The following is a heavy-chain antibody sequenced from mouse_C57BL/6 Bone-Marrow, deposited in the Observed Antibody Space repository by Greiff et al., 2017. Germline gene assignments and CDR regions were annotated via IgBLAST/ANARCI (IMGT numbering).Heavy chain of an antibody. J-gene: IGHJ3*01. CDR3: TTDYSNRFAY. V-gene: IGHV14-4*01. D-gene: IGHD2-5*01. CDR2: IDPENGDT. Sequence: VQLQQSGAELVRPGASVKLSCTASGFNIKDDYMHWVKQRPEQGLEWIGWIDPENGDTEYASKFQGKATITADTSSNTAYLQLSSLTSEDTAVYCCTTDYSNRFAYWGQGTLVTVSA. CDR1: GFNIKDDY.